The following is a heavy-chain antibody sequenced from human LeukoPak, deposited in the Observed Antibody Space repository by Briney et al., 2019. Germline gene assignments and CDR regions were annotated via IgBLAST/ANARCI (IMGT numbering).Heavy chain of an antibody. CDR2: ISSNGGST. V-gene: IGHV3-64*01. CDR3: ARAYRGPLDY. D-gene: IGHD1-14*01. J-gene: IGHJ4*02. CDR1: GFTFSSYA. Sequence: PGGSLRLSCAASGFTFSSYAMHWVRQAPGKGLEYVSAISSNGGSTYYANSVKGRFTISRDNSKNTLYLQMGSLGAEDMAVYYCARAYRGPLDYWGQGTLVTVSS.